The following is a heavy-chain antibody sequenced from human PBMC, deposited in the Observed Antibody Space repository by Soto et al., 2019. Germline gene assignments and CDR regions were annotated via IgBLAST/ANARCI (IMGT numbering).Heavy chain of an antibody. Sequence: SETLSLTRTVSGLSITNNYWSWIRQPPGKGLEWIGYIYYTGNTNYDPSLKSRVTMSVDTSKNQFSLNLASLTAADTAIYYCARANWYSEYWGQGTLVTVSS. V-gene: IGHV4-59*13. CDR3: ARANWYSEY. CDR2: IYYTGNT. CDR1: GLSITNNY. J-gene: IGHJ4*02. D-gene: IGHD1-1*01.